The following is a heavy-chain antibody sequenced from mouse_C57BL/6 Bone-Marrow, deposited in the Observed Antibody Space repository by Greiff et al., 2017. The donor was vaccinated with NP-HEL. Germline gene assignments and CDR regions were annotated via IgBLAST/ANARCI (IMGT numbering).Heavy chain of an antibody. D-gene: IGHD1-3*01. Sequence: VQLQQPGAELVKPGASVKLSCKASGYTFTDYNMDWVKQSHGKSLEWIGDINPNNGGTIYNQKFKGKATLTVDKSSSTAYMELRSLTSEDTADYYCARNKGMDYWGQGTSVTVSS. J-gene: IGHJ4*01. CDR3: ARNKGMDY. V-gene: IGHV1-18*01. CDR2: INPNNGGT. CDR1: GYTFTDYN.